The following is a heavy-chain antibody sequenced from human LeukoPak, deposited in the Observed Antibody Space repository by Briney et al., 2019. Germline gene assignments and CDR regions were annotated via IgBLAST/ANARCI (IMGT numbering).Heavy chain of an antibody. CDR2: ISSSSSYI. Sequence: GGSLRLSCAASGFTFSSYSMNWVRQAPGKGLEWVSAISSSSSYIYYADSVKGRFTISRDNAKNSLYLQMNSLRAEDTAVYYCAELGITMIGGVWGKGTTVTISS. J-gene: IGHJ6*04. D-gene: IGHD3-10*02. CDR1: GFTFSSYS. CDR3: AELGITMIGGV. V-gene: IGHV3-21*01.